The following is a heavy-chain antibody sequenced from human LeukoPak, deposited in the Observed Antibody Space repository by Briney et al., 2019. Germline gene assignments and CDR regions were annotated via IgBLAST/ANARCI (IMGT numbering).Heavy chain of an antibody. V-gene: IGHV3-21*01. CDR1: GFTFSSYS. J-gene: IGHJ4*02. Sequence: GGSLRLSCAASGFTFSSYSMNWVRQAPGKGLERVSSISSSSGYIYYADSVKGRFTISRDNAKNSLYLQMNSLRAEDTAVYYCARDPETYYYDSSGYYHDYWGQGTLVTVSS. CDR2: ISSSSGYI. CDR3: ARDPETYYYDSSGYYHDY. D-gene: IGHD3-22*01.